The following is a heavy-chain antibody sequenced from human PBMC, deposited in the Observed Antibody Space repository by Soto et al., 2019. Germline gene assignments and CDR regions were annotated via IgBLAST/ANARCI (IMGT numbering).Heavy chain of an antibody. CDR3: AKDLYSGSYHPFDY. CDR1: GFTFSSYA. Sequence: GGSLRLSCAASGFTFSSYALSWVRQAPGKGLEWVSAISGSGGSTYYADSVKGRFTISRDNSKNTLYLQMNSLRAEDTAVYYCAKDLYSGSYHPFDYWGQGTLVTVSS. V-gene: IGHV3-23*01. CDR2: ISGSGGST. J-gene: IGHJ4*02. D-gene: IGHD1-26*01.